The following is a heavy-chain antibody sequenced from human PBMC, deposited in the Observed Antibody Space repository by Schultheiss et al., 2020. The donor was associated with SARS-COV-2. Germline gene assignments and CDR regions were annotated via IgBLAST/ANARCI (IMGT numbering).Heavy chain of an antibody. CDR3: AREHRIVVVIADHDAFDI. CDR2: IYTSGST. V-gene: IGHV4-4*07. D-gene: IGHD2-21*01. Sequence: SETLSLTCTVSGGSISCYYWSWIRQPAGKGLEWIGRIYTSGSTNYNPSLKSRVTMSVDTSKNQFSLKLSSVTAADTAVYYCAREHRIVVVIADHDAFDIWGQGTMVTVSS. J-gene: IGHJ3*02. CDR1: GGSISCYY.